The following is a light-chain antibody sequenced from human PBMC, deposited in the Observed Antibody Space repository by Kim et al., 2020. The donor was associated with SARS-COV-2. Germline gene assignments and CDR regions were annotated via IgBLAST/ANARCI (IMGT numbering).Light chain of an antibody. CDR2: RNN. J-gene: IGLJ3*02. CDR1: SSNVGNEG. CDR3: TAWDSSLSAWV. Sequence: QTATLTCTGSSSNVGNEGAAWLQQHQGHPPKLLSYRNNNRPSGISERLSASRSGNTASLTISGLQPEDEADYYCTAWDSSLSAWVFGGGTQLTVL. V-gene: IGLV10-54*01.